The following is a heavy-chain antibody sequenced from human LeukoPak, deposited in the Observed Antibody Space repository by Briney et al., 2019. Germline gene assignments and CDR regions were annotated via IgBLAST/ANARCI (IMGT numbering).Heavy chain of an antibody. D-gene: IGHD3-22*01. V-gene: IGHV1-18*01. CDR2: ISAYNGNT. Sequence: ASVKVSCKASGYTFTSYGISWVRQAPGQGLEWMGWISAYNGNTNYAHKLQGRVTMTTDTSTSTAYMELRSLRSDDTAVYYCARAYYYDSSGSFDYWGQGTLVTVSS. J-gene: IGHJ4*02. CDR1: GYTFTSYG. CDR3: ARAYYYDSSGSFDY.